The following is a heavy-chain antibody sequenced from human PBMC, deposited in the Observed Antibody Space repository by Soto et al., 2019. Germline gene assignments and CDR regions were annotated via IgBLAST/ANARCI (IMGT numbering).Heavy chain of an antibody. CDR2: INGGNGNT. CDR1: GYTFTRYA. CDR3: ARECGSTGRMSAFCFDP. D-gene: IGHD1-1*01. Sequence: QVQLVQSGAEVKKPGASVKVSCKASGYTFTRYAMHWVRQAPGQRLEWLGWINGGNGNTRYLQKLQGRVTITRDTSARVVCMELISFRSEVTAIYYCARECGSTGRMSAFCFDPWGQGTLVTFSS. V-gene: IGHV1-3*01. J-gene: IGHJ5*02.